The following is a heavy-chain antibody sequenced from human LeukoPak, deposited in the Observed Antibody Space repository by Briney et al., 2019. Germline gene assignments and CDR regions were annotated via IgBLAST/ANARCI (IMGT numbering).Heavy chain of an antibody. D-gene: IGHD3-3*01. CDR2: IYTSGST. CDR3: ARFPARETIFGVVITEIFDY. J-gene: IGHJ4*02. Sequence: SETLSLTCTVSGGSISSYYWSWIRQPAGKGLEWIGRIYTSGSTNYNPSLKSRVTISVDTSKNQFSLKLSSVTAADTAVYYCARFPARETIFGVVITEIFDYWGQGTLVTVSS. CDR1: GGSISSYY. V-gene: IGHV4-4*07.